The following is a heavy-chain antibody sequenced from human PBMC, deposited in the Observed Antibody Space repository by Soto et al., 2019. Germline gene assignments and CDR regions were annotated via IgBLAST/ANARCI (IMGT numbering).Heavy chain of an antibody. CDR3: ARARLVVGATNDAFDI. CDR2: IIPIFGTA. J-gene: IGHJ3*02. V-gene: IGHV1-69*13. D-gene: IGHD1-26*01. CDR1: GGTFSSYA. Sequence: SVKVSCKASGGTFSSYAISWVRQAPGQGLEWMGGIIPIFGTANYAQKFQGRVTITADESTSTAYMELSSLRSEDTAVYYCARARLVVGATNDAFDIWGQGNPGHR.